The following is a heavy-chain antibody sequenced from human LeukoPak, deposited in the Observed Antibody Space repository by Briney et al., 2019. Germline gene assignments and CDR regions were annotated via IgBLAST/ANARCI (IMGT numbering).Heavy chain of an antibody. CDR1: GDSISGYY. Sequence: PSETLSLTCTVSGDSISGYYWSWIRQPPGKALEWIGYIYYSGSTNYNPSLKSRVTISGDTSKNQFYLKLSSVTPADTAVYYCARVSSVAGISPHYLDYWGPGTLVTVSS. CDR3: ARVSSVAGISPHYLDY. CDR2: IYYSGST. J-gene: IGHJ4*02. V-gene: IGHV4-59*01. D-gene: IGHD6-13*01.